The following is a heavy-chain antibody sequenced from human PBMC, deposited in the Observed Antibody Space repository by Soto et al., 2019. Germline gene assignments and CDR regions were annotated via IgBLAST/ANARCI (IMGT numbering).Heavy chain of an antibody. V-gene: IGHV3-30-3*01. J-gene: IGHJ4*02. CDR2: IASDGSSQ. CDR1: GFTLSTYA. CDR3: ARDEVPY. Sequence: QVQLVESGGGVVQPGRSLRLSCTASGFTLSTYAMHWVRQAPGKGLEWVAVIASDGSSQYYANSVKGRFTISRDSSKNTLYLQMNSLRAEDTAVYSCARDEVPYWDQGTQVLVSS. D-gene: IGHD3-16*01.